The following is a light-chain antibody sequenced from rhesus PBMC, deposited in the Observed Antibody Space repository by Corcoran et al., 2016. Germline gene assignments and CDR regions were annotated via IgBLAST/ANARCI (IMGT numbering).Light chain of an antibody. V-gene: IGKV1-74*01. CDR2: KAS. CDR3: QPGYGTP. Sequence: DIPMTQSPSSLSASVGDRVTITCRASANVNNYLNWYQQKPGKAPKLLIYKASTLQSGVPSRFSGSGSGTDYTFTISSLQPEDVATYYCQPGYGTPFGQGTKVEIK. J-gene: IGKJ2*01. CDR1: ANVNNY.